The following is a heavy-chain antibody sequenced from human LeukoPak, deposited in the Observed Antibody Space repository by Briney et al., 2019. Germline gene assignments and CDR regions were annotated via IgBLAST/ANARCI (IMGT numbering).Heavy chain of an antibody. D-gene: IGHD3-10*01. V-gene: IGHV3-9*01. Sequence: GGSLRLSCAASGFTFDDYAMHWVRQAPGKGLEWVSGISWNSGSIGYADSVEGRFTISRDNAKNTLYLQMNSLRADDTAVYYCAREKGGILWFGELLGGQGTLVTVSS. CDR1: GFTFDDYA. J-gene: IGHJ4*02. CDR3: AREKGGILWFGELL. CDR2: ISWNSGSI.